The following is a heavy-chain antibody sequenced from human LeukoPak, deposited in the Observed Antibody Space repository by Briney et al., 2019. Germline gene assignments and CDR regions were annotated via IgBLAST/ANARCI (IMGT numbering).Heavy chain of an antibody. CDR3: AKVHLSVVVTANRYYFDY. J-gene: IGHJ4*02. Sequence: PGGSLRLSCAASGFTFSSYAMSWVRQAPGKGLEWVSAISGSGGSTYYADPVKGRFTISRDNSKNTLYLQMNSLRAEDTAVYYCAKVHLSVVVTANRYYFDYWGQGTLVTVSS. CDR2: ISGSGGST. D-gene: IGHD2-21*02. V-gene: IGHV3-23*01. CDR1: GFTFSSYA.